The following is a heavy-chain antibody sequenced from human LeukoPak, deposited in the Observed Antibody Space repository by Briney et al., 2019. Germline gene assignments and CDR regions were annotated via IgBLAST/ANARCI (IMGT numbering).Heavy chain of an antibody. Sequence: GGSLRLSCAASGFTFSTYTMNWVRQAPGKGLEWVSSVSSSSGYIYYADSVKGRFTISRDNAKNTLYLQMNSLRAEDTAVYYCAKAIGFDWLLHGVDYWGQGTLVTVSP. CDR1: GFTFSTYT. V-gene: IGHV3-21*01. CDR2: VSSSSGYI. J-gene: IGHJ4*01. D-gene: IGHD3-9*01. CDR3: AKAIGFDWLLHGVDY.